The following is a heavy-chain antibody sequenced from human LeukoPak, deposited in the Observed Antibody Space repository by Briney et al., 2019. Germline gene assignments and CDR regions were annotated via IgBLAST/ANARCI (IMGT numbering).Heavy chain of an antibody. CDR1: GFTFRSFD. J-gene: IGHJ3*02. CDR2: ISSSGSTI. D-gene: IGHD4/OR15-4a*01. V-gene: IGHV3-48*03. Sequence: GGSLRLSCAASGFTFRSFDMNWVRQAPGKGLEWISKISSSGSTIYYADSVKGRFTISRDNAKNSLYLQMNSLRADDTAVYYCAILGAHLTDNDAFDIWGQGTMVTVSS. CDR3: AILGAHLTDNDAFDI.